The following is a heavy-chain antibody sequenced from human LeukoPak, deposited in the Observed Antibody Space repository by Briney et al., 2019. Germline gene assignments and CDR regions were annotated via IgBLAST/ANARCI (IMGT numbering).Heavy chain of an antibody. Sequence: ASAKVSCKASGDTLSIHVTAWVRHTPEQGPERRGGIDPISDIADYAQKLEGRVTIAADESTTTAYMELRSLTSDDTAVYYCARGLQYQLFKALRYYYMDVWGEGTTVTVSS. J-gene: IGHJ6*03. D-gene: IGHD2-2*01. V-gene: IGHV1-69*13. CDR2: IDPISDIA. CDR3: ARGLQYQLFKALRYYYMDV. CDR1: GDTLSIHV.